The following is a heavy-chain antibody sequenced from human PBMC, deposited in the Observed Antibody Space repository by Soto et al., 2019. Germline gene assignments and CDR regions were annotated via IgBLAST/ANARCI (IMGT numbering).Heavy chain of an antibody. V-gene: IGHV2-26*01. Sequence: QVTLKESGPALVKPTETLTLTCTVSGFSLSKATMGVSWIRQPPGKALEWLAHIFSIDEKSYSTSLKTRLTISVDSSKSQVVLTLANMDPVDTATYYCARIRGGDSGGWFDTWGQGTLVTVSS. J-gene: IGHJ5*02. D-gene: IGHD2-21*02. CDR1: GFSLSKATMG. CDR3: ARIRGGDSGGWFDT. CDR2: IFSIDEK.